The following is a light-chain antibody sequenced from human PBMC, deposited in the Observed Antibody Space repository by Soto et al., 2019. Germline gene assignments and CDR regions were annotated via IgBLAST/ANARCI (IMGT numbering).Light chain of an antibody. CDR2: EAS. CDR3: QQYNSYPIT. J-gene: IGKJ5*01. Sequence: DIQMTQSPSTLSASVGDRVTITCRASQSISSWLAWYQQKPGKAPKFLINEASSLDSGVPSRFSGSGSGTEFTLTISSLQADDFATYYCQQYNSYPITFGQGTRLEIK. V-gene: IGKV1-5*01. CDR1: QSISSW.